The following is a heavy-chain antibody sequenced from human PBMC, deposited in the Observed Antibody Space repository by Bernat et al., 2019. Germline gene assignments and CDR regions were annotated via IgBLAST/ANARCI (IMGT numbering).Heavy chain of an antibody. CDR1: GFSFSAYA. CDR3: AKRYGYGYVREDFDY. D-gene: IGHD5-18*01. Sequence: EVQLVESGGGLVQPGGSLRLSCAASGFSFSAYAMTWVRQPPGKGLEWVSLISGSGGSTYYADSVKGRFTISRDNSKNTLYLQMNSLRAEDTAVYYCAKRYGYGYVREDFDYWGQGTLVTVSS. J-gene: IGHJ4*02. V-gene: IGHV3-23*04. CDR2: ISGSGGST.